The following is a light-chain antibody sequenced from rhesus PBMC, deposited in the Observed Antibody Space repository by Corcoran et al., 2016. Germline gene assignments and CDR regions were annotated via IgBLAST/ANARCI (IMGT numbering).Light chain of an antibody. CDR2: DAS. CDR3: LQHNSYPHS. Sequence: DIQMTQSPSSLSASVGDTVTITCRASQGISSYLNWFQQKPGKAPKILIYDASSLESGVPSRFSGSGSGTDFTITISSLQPEDFAAYYCLQHNSYPHSFGQGTKVEIK. V-gene: IGKV1-28*03. CDR1: QGISSY. J-gene: IGKJ2*01.